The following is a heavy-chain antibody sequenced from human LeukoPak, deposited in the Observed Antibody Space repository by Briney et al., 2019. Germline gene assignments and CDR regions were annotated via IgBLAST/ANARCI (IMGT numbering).Heavy chain of an antibody. D-gene: IGHD3-16*01. J-gene: IGHJ6*02. CDR2: INPNSGGT. CDR1: GYTFTGYY. CDR3: ATALIPGDYYYYYGMDV. Sequence: ASVKVSCKASGYTFTGYYMHWVRQAPGQGLEWMGRINPNSGGTNYAQKFQGRVTMTRDTSISTAYMELSRLRSEDTAVYYCATALIPGDYYYYYGMDVWGQGTTVTVSS. V-gene: IGHV1-2*06.